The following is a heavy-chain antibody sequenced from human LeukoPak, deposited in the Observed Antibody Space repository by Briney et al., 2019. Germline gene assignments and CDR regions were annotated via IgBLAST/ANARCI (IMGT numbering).Heavy chain of an antibody. J-gene: IGHJ4*02. CDR1: GFTFSSYS. CDR3: ARGGYTYGAYFDY. D-gene: IGHD5-12*01. Sequence: GGSLRLFCAASGFTFSSYSMNWVRQAPGKGLEWVSSISSSSSYIYYADSVKGRFTISRDNAKNSLYLQMNSLRAEDTAVYYCARGGYTYGAYFDYWGQGTLVTVSS. CDR2: ISSSSSYI. V-gene: IGHV3-21*01.